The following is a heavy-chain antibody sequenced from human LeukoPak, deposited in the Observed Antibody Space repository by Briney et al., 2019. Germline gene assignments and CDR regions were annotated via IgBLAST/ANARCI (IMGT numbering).Heavy chain of an antibody. CDR2: ISRSGTTV. CDR1: GFTFSSYT. V-gene: IGHV3-48*02. Sequence: GGSLRLSCAASGFTFSSYTVNWVRQAPGKGLEWVSYISRSGTTVYYADSVKGRFTISRDNAKNSLYLQMNSLRDEDTAVYYCASDDVYAFDIWGQGTMVTVSS. CDR3: ASDDVYAFDI. J-gene: IGHJ3*02.